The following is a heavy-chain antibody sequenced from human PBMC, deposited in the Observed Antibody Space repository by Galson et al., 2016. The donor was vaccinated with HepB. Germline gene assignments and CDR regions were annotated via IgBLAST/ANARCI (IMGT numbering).Heavy chain of an antibody. V-gene: IGHV3-11*04. CDR1: GFTFSDSY. CDR3: ARGRGVDCTDGACYRYYYYGMDV. Sequence: SLRLSCAASGFTFSDSYMSWVRQPPGKGLEYIAYIDSSRTITYYADSVKGRFTISRDNAKNSLYLQMNSLRAEDTAVYFCARGRGVDCTDGACYRYYYYGMDVWGKGTTVTVSS. J-gene: IGHJ6*04. D-gene: IGHD2-8*01. CDR2: IDSSRTIT.